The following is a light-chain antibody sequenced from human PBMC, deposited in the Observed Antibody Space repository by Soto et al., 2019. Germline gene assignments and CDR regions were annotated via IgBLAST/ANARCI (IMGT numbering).Light chain of an antibody. V-gene: IGKV3-20*01. CDR3: QQYDTSPWT. Sequence: EIVLTQSPGTLSLSPGERATLSCRASQSVSSSSLAWYQQQPGQAPRLLIYGASSRATGIPDRFSGSGSGTDFTLTISRLEPEDLAVYYCQQYDTSPWTFGQGTKVEIK. J-gene: IGKJ1*01. CDR1: QSVSSSS. CDR2: GAS.